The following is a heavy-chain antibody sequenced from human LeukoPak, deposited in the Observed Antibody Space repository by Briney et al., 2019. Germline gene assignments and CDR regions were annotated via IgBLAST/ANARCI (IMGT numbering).Heavy chain of an antibody. V-gene: IGHV3-21*01. CDR1: VFTFSSYS. Sequence: GGSLRLSCAASVFTFSSYSMNWVRQAPGKGLEWVSSISSSSSYIYYADSVKGRFTISRDNAKNSLYLQMNSLRAEDTAVYYCARMNSSGWYFDYWGQGTLVTVSS. D-gene: IGHD6-19*01. J-gene: IGHJ4*02. CDR3: ARMNSSGWYFDY. CDR2: ISSSSSYI.